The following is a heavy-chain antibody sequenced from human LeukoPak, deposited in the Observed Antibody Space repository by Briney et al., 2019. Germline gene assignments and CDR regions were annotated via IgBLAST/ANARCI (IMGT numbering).Heavy chain of an antibody. V-gene: IGHV1-69*06. D-gene: IGHD2-2*01. CDR3: ARGSGTSPYYYYYGMDV. CDR1: GGTFRSYA. Sequence: SSVKVSCKASGGTFRSYAISWVRQAPGQGLEWMGGIIPIFGTANYAQKFQGRVTITADKSTSTAYMELSSLRSEDTAVYYCARGSGTSPYYYYYGMDVWGKGTTVTVSS. J-gene: IGHJ6*04. CDR2: IIPIFGTA.